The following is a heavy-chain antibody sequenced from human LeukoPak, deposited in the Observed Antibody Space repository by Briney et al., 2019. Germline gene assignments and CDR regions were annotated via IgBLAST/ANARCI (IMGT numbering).Heavy chain of an antibody. J-gene: IGHJ4*02. CDR2: IWYDGSNK. CDR1: GFTFSTYS. V-gene: IGHV3-33*08. D-gene: IGHD6-19*01. Sequence: GGSLRLSCAASGFTFSTYSMNWVRQAPGKGLEWVAVIWYDGSNKYYADSVKGRFTISRDNSKNTLYLQMNSLRAEDTAVYYCARDRRRLAVAGTELDYWGQGTLVTVSS. CDR3: ARDRRRLAVAGTELDY.